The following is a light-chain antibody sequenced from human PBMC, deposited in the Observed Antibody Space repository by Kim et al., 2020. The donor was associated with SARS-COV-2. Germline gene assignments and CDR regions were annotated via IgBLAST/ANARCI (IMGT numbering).Light chain of an antibody. CDR1: QGINSW. Sequence: DIQMTQSPSSVFASVGDRVTITCRASQGINSWLAWYQQKPGRAPKLLIYGTSNLQSGVPSRFSGSGSGTDCNLTISSLQPEDFASYYSQEANSVQPLTVGGGAKVDIK. CDR2: GTS. V-gene: IGKV1-12*01. J-gene: IGKJ4*01. CDR3: QEANSVQPLT.